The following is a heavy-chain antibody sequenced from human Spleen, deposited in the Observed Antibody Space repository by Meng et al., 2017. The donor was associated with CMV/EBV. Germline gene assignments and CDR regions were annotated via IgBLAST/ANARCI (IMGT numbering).Heavy chain of an antibody. J-gene: IGHJ4*02. V-gene: IGHV4-30-4*08. D-gene: IGHD5-12*01. CDR1: GGSISSRDYY. Sequence: QVQLQDAGPGLVTPTPTLSLTCTVSGGSISSRDYYWSWIRQPPGKGLEWIGYINYSGCHYYYPSLKIRVTISVDTSKIQFSLKLSSVTAADAAVYYCARDSPGGYGYFDSWGQGTLVTVSS. CDR2: INYSGCH. CDR3: ARDSPGGYGYFDS.